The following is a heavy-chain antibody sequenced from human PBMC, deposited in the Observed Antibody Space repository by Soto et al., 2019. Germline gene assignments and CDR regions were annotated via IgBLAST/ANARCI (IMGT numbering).Heavy chain of an antibody. J-gene: IGHJ6*02. D-gene: IGHD3-10*01. Sequence: QVQLVQSGVEVKKPGASVEVSCKASGYSFTTYGISWVRQAPGRGLEWMGWISTWNGDRIYAQKIQGRVTMTTDTSTTTAKMELRSLTSDDTAVYYCTGDTGVGAYGSATNGMDVWGQGPTVTVSS. CDR1: GYSFTTYG. V-gene: IGHV1-18*01. CDR3: TGDTGVGAYGSATNGMDV. CDR2: ISTWNGDR.